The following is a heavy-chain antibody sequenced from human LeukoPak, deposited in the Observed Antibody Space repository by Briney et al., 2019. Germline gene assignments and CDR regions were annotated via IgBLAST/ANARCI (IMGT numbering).Heavy chain of an antibody. V-gene: IGHV3-7*01. CDR2: IKQDGSEK. J-gene: IGHJ4*02. CDR3: AREGYCSSTSCSDFDY. D-gene: IGHD2-2*01. Sequence: GESLRLSCAVSGLNFIDAWISWARQAPGKGLEWVANIKQDGSEKYYVDSVKGRFTISRDNAKNSLYLQMNSLGAEDTAVYYCAREGYCSSTSCSDFDYWGQGTLVTVSS. CDR1: GLNFIDAW.